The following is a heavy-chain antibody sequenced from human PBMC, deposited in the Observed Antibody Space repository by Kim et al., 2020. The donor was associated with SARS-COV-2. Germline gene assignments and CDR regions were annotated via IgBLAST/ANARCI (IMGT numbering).Heavy chain of an antibody. CDR3: VRGCSSTNCQPFDY. V-gene: IGHV3-74*01. Sequence: GGSLRLSCAASGFTFSSYWMHWVRRAPGKGLEWVSRINSDGSSTNYAGSVQGRFTISRDNAKSTLSMQMNSLRLEDTAEYYCVRGCSSTNCQPFDYWGQG. CDR1: GFTFSSYW. CDR2: INSDGSST. J-gene: IGHJ4*02. D-gene: IGHD2-2*01.